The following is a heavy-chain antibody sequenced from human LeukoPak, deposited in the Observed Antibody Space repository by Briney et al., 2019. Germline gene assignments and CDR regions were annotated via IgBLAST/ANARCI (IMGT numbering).Heavy chain of an antibody. Sequence: GGSLRLSCAASGFTFSSYAMSWVRQAPGKGLEWVSAISGSGGSTYYADSVKGRFTISRDNSKNTLYLQMNSLRAEDTAVYYCARDGSYSGSGSSSYYWGQGTLVTVSS. J-gene: IGHJ4*02. V-gene: IGHV3-23*01. CDR3: ARDGSYSGSGSSSYY. D-gene: IGHD3-10*01. CDR2: ISGSGGST. CDR1: GFTFSSYA.